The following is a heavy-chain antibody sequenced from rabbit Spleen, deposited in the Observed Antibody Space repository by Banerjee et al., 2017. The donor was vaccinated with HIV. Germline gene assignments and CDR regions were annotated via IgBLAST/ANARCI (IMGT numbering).Heavy chain of an antibody. V-gene: IGHV1S40*01. Sequence: QSLEESGGDLVKPGASLTLTCTASGFSFSAVHWIYWVRQAPGKGLEWIGTIYAGSTGTIDFASWAKGRFTISKTSSTTVTLQMTSLTAADTAMYFCARNFDLWGPGTLVTVS. CDR3: ARNFDL. J-gene: IGHJ4*01. CDR2: IYAGSTGTI. CDR1: GFSFSAVHW.